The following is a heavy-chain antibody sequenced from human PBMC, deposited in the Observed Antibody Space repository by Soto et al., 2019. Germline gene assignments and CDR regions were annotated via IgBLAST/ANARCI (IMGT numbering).Heavy chain of an antibody. Sequence: EGSLRLSCVGSCSNYGTHWVRQAPGKGLEWVAVISFDGGNKYHADPVKGRFTISRDNSKNTLYLQMNTLRPEDTAVYYCAKDTRPGVYYSYYGMDVWGQGTTVTVSS. CDR2: ISFDGGNK. CDR1: CSNYG. CDR3: AKDTRPGVYYSYYGMDV. V-gene: IGHV3-30*18. J-gene: IGHJ6*02. D-gene: IGHD3-10*01.